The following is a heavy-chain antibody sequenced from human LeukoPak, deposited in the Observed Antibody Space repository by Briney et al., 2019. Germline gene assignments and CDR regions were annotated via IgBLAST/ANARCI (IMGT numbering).Heavy chain of an antibody. Sequence: ASVKVSCKASGYTFTGYYMHWVRQAPGQGLEWMGRINPNSGGTNYAQKFQGRVTMTRDTSISAAYMKLSRLRSDDTAAYYCARSEDTAMVTWGQGTLVTVSS. D-gene: IGHD5-18*01. V-gene: IGHV1-2*06. CDR2: INPNSGGT. CDR1: GYTFTGYY. CDR3: ARSEDTAMVT. J-gene: IGHJ5*02.